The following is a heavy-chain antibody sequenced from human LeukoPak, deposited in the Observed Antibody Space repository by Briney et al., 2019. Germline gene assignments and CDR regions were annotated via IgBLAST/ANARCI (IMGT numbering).Heavy chain of an antibody. V-gene: IGHV5-10-1*01. Sequence: GESLKISCKGSGYSFTIHWISWVRQMPGKGLEWMGTIDPSDSYTNYSPSFQGHVTISADKSISTASLQWSSLRASDTAMYYCARHGYNYGNNDALDIWGQGTMVTVSS. CDR2: IDPSDSYT. D-gene: IGHD5-18*01. CDR3: ARHGYNYGNNDALDI. CDR1: GYSFTIHW. J-gene: IGHJ3*02.